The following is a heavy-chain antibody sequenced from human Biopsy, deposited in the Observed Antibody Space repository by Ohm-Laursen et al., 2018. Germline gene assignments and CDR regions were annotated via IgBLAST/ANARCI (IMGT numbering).Heavy chain of an antibody. CDR2: IYYSGST. CDR1: GGSISSYY. V-gene: IGHV4-59*08. J-gene: IGHJ4*02. Sequence: SETLSLTCTVSGGSISSYYWNWIRQPPGKGLEWVGYIYYSGSTNYNPSLKSRVTISVDTSKNQFSLKLSSVTAADTAGYYCARGQALKSFDYWGQGTLVTVSS. CDR3: ARGQALKSFDY.